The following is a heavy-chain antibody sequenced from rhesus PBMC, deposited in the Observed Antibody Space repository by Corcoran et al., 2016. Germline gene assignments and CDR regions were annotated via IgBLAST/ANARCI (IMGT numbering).Heavy chain of an antibody. D-gene: IGHD3-9*01. V-gene: IGHV4-165*02. CDR3: ARKDPYGYYYTVADNSLDV. CDR2: IGGSSGNT. J-gene: IGHJ5-2*02. Sequence: QVQLQESGPGLVKPSETLSLTCAFSGGSISGYSWNWIRQPPGKGLEWIGYIGGSSGNTQHNHTLKSRVTSSTDTTKNQLSRKLSAVTAADTAVYYGARKDPYGYYYTVADNSLDVWGRGVLVTVSS. CDR1: GGSISGYS.